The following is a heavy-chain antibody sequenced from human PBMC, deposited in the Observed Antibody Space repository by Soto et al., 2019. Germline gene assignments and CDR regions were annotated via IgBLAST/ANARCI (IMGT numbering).Heavy chain of an antibody. J-gene: IGHJ6*02. V-gene: IGHV3-30*18. Sequence: QVQLVESGGGVVQPGRSLRLSCAASGFTFSSYGMHWVRQAPGKGLEWVAVISYDGSNKYYADSVKGRFTISRDNSKNTLYLQMNSLRAEDTAVYYCAKDGRWLQSSYYDYGMDVWGQGTTVTVSS. CDR2: ISYDGSNK. CDR3: AKDGRWLQSSYYDYGMDV. D-gene: IGHD5-12*01. CDR1: GFTFSSYG.